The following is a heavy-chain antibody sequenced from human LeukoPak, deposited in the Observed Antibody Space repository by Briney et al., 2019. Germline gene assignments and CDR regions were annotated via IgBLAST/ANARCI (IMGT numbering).Heavy chain of an antibody. V-gene: IGHV3-49*04. CDR3: TREGRGSDAFDY. J-gene: IGHJ4*02. Sequence: PGRSLRLSCTPSGFTFGDYAMSWVRQARGKGLEWVGFIRSKAYGGTTEYAASVRGRFTISRDDSRRIVYLQMNSLKTEDTAVYYCTREGRGSDAFDYWGQGTLVTVSS. D-gene: IGHD3-16*01. CDR2: IRSKAYGGTT. CDR1: GFTFGDYA.